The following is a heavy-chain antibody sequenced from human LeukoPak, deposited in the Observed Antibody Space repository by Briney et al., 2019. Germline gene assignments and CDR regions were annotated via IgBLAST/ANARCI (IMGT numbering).Heavy chain of an antibody. CDR1: GGSFSGYY. CDR2: INHSGST. CDR3: ARGGIAAAGFPFDY. D-gene: IGHD6-13*01. V-gene: IGHV4-34*01. Sequence: PSETLSLTCAVYGGSFSGYYWSWIRQPPGKGLEWIGEINHSGSTNYNPSLKSRVTISVDTSKNQFSLKLSSVTAADTAVYYCARGGIAAAGFPFDYWGQGTLVTVSS. J-gene: IGHJ4*02.